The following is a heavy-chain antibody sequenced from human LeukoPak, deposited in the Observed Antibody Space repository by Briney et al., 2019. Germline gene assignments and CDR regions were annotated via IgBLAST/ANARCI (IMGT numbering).Heavy chain of an antibody. CDR1: GFTFSNYW. V-gene: IGHV3-74*01. D-gene: IGHD4/OR15-4a*01. CDR2: IKSDGSTA. CDR3: AKSDYFDP. Sequence: GGSLSLSCAASGFTFSNYWISWIRHAPGRWLVWVLRIKSDGSTATYADSVKGRFSVSRDNAKNTVYLQMNSLRTEDTAVYYCAKSDYFDPWGQGTLVTASS. J-gene: IGHJ5*02.